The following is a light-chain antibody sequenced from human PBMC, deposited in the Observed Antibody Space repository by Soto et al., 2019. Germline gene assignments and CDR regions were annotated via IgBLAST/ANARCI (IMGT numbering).Light chain of an antibody. CDR3: QQYNNWPQT. CDR1: QSVGSTY. CDR2: DAS. Sequence: EIVLTQSPGTLSLSPGERATLSCRASQSVGSTYLAWYQQKPGQAPRLLIYDASTRATGIPARFSGSGSGTDFTLTISGLQSEDFAVYYCQQYNNWPQTFGQGTKVDI. V-gene: IGKV3-15*01. J-gene: IGKJ1*01.